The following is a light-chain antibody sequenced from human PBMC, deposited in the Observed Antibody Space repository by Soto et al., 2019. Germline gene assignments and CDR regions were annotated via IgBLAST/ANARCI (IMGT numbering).Light chain of an antibody. CDR3: QQYGSSPGT. CDR2: GAS. J-gene: IGKJ1*01. CDR1: QSVSTNS. Sequence: EIVLTQSPGTLSLSPGERATLSCRASQSVSTNSLAWYQQKPGQAPRLLIYGASSRATGIPDRFSGSGSGTDFTLTISRLEPEDFAVYYCQQYGSSPGTFGQGTKV. V-gene: IGKV3-20*01.